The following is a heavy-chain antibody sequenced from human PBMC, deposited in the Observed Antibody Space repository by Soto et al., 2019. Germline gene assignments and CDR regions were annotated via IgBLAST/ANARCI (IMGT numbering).Heavy chain of an antibody. J-gene: IGHJ4*02. Sequence: PGGSLRLSCAASGFTFSSYAMSWVRQAPGKGLEWVSAISGSGGSTYYADSVKGRFTISRDNSKNTLYLQMNSLRAEDTAVYYCAKDLWYSSSWPSAHFDYWGQGTLVTVSS. CDR2: ISGSGGST. CDR1: GFTFSSYA. V-gene: IGHV3-23*01. D-gene: IGHD6-13*01. CDR3: AKDLWYSSSWPSAHFDY.